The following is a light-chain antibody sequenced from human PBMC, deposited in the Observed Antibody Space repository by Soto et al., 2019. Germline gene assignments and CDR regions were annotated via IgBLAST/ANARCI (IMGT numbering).Light chain of an antibody. CDR2: GAS. CDR3: QQYGSSPRT. V-gene: IGKV3-20*01. J-gene: IGKJ4*01. CDR1: QSVSSY. Sequence: TMSLSPGERATLSCRASQSVSSYSAWYQQKPGQAPRLLIYGASNRATGIPARFSGSGSGTDFTLTISRLEPEDFAAYYCQQYGSSPRTFGRGTKVDIK.